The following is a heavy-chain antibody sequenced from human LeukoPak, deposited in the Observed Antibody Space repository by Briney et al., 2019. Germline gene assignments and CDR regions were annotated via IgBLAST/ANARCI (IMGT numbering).Heavy chain of an antibody. CDR3: ARSGVATIRNAFDI. CDR2: INPNSGGT. Sequence: ASVKVSCKASGYTFTGYYMHWVRQAPGQGLEWMGWINPNSGGTNYAQKFQGRVTMTRDTSISTAYMELSRLRSDDTAVYCCARSGVATIRNAFDIWGQGTMVTVSS. J-gene: IGHJ3*02. D-gene: IGHD5-12*01. V-gene: IGHV1-2*02. CDR1: GYTFTGYY.